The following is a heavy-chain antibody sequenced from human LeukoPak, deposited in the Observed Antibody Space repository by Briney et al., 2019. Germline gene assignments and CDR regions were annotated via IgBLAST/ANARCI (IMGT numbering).Heavy chain of an antibody. Sequence: SATLSLTCTVSGGSISSYYWSWIRKPPGKGLEWIGYIYTSGSTNYNPSLKSRVTISVDTSKNQFSLKLSSVTAADTAVYYCARRLVGATRSYYYYYMDVWGKGTTVTVSS. V-gene: IGHV4-4*09. CDR1: GGSISSYY. D-gene: IGHD1-26*01. CDR3: ARRLVGATRSYYYYYMDV. CDR2: IYTSGST. J-gene: IGHJ6*03.